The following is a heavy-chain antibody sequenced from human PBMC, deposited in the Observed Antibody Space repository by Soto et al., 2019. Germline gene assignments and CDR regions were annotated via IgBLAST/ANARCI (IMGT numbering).Heavy chain of an antibody. J-gene: IGHJ6*02. Sequence: ASVKVSCKASGYTFTSYGISWVRQAPGQGLEWMGWISAYNGNTNYAQKLQGRVTMTTDTSTTTAYMELRNLRSDDTAVYYCASLLRGYGMDVWGQGTTVTVSS. CDR3: ASLLRGYGMDV. D-gene: IGHD1-26*01. CDR1: GYTFTSYG. CDR2: ISAYNGNT. V-gene: IGHV1-18*01.